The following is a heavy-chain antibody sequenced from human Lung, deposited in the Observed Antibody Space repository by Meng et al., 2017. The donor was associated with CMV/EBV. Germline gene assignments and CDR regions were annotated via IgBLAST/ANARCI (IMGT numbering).Heavy chain of an antibody. CDR3: ARSGYIYGIPFDH. CDR2: IRSSGTNI. J-gene: IGHJ4*02. V-gene: IGHV3-11*04. CDR1: RFTFRDYY. Sequence: CATSRFTFRDYYMNWIRQAPGKGLECVSFIRSSGTNIYYADSVKGRFTISRDNAKNSLDLQMNSLRAEDTAIYYCARSGYIYGIPFDHWGQGTLVTVSS. D-gene: IGHD5-18*01.